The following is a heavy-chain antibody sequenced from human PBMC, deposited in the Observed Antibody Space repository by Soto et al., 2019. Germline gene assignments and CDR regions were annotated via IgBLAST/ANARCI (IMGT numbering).Heavy chain of an antibody. J-gene: IGHJ6*02. D-gene: IGHD4-17*01. V-gene: IGHV4-31*03. Sequence: PSETLSLTCTVSGGSISSGGYYWSWIRQHPGKGLEWIGYIYYSGSTYYNPSLKSRVTISVDTSKNQFSLKLSSVTAADTAVYYCARDPPMTTVSGGMDVWGQGPRSPSP. CDR1: GGSISSGGYY. CDR3: ARDPPMTTVSGGMDV. CDR2: IYYSGST.